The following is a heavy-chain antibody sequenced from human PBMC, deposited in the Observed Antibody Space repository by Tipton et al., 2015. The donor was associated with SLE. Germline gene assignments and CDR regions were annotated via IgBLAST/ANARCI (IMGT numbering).Heavy chain of an antibody. J-gene: IGHJ4*02. CDR1: GGSISSGDYY. D-gene: IGHD3-22*01. CDR2: IYYSGST. CDR3: ARSDNSGPMGY. Sequence: LRLSCTVSGGSISSGDYYWSWIRQPPGKGLEWIGYIYYSGSTYYNPSLKSRVTISVDTSKNQFSLKLSSVTAADTAVYYCARSDNSGPMGYWGQGTLVTVSS. V-gene: IGHV4-30-4*01.